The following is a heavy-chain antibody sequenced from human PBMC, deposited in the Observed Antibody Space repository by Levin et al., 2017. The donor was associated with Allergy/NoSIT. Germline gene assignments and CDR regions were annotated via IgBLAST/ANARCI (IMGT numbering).Heavy chain of an antibody. CDR2: ISSSSSYI. D-gene: IGHD5-18*01. CDR1: GFTFSSYS. Sequence: PGGSLRLSCAASGFTFSSYSMNWVRQAPGKGLEWVSSISSSSSYIYYADSVKGRFTISRDNAKNSLYLQMNSLRAEDTAVYYCAREYSYGYRGYYYYYGMDVWGQGTTVTVSS. CDR3: AREYSYGYRGYYYYYGMDV. J-gene: IGHJ6*02. V-gene: IGHV3-21*01.